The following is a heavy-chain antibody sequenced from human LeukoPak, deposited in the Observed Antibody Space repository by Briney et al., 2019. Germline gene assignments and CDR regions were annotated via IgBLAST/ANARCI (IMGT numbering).Heavy chain of an antibody. J-gene: IGHJ4*02. D-gene: IGHD3-22*01. CDR3: ARGGGYYSYYFDY. CDR1: GGSISSNSYY. V-gene: IGHV4-39*07. CDR2: IYYSGST. Sequence: SETLSLTCTVSGGSISSNSYYWAWIRQPPGKGLEWIGSIYYSGSTYYNPSLKSRVTISVDTSKNQFSLKLSSVTAADTAVYYCARGGGYYSYYFDYWGQGTLVTVSS.